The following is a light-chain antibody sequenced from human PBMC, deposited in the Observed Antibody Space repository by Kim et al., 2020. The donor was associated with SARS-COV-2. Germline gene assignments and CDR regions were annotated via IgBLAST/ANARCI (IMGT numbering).Light chain of an antibody. V-gene: IGLV4-69*01. CDR1: SGHSSYA. J-gene: IGLJ3*02. Sequence: ASVNLTCTLSSGHSSYAIAWHQQQPEKGLRYLMKLNSDGSHSKGDGIPDRFSGSSSGAERYLTISSLQSEDEADYYCQTWGTGSWVFGGGTQLTVL. CDR3: QTWGTGSWV. CDR2: LNSDGSH.